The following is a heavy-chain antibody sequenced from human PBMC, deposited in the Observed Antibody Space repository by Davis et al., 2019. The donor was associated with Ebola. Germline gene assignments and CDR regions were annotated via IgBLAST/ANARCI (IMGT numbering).Heavy chain of an antibody. CDR1: AYTLSAFS. J-gene: IGHJ6*04. CDR2: FDAEHGGT. V-gene: IGHV1-24*01. D-gene: IGHD1-20*01. Sequence: ASVPVTCKVSAYTLSAFSMHSLRPPPGNGLEWMGGFDAEHGGTMYAQRFQGRVTMTEDTATDTAYMELSSLRSEDTAVYYCATETGISGIMPTGYYGMDVWSAGTTVTVSS. CDR3: ATETGISGIMPTGYYGMDV.